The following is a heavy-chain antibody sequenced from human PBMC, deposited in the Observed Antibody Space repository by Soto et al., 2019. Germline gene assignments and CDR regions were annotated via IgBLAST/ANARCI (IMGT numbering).Heavy chain of an antibody. J-gene: IGHJ6*02. CDR2: ISYDGSNK. CDR3: ARGIAVAGTGYYYGMDV. V-gene: IGHV3-30*03. Sequence: GGSLRLSCAASGFTFSSYGMHWVRQAPGKGLEWVAVISYDGSNKYYADSVKGRFTISRDNSKNTLYLQMNSLRAEDTAVYYCARGIAVAGTGYYYGMDVWGQGTTVTVSS. CDR1: GFTFSSYG. D-gene: IGHD6-19*01.